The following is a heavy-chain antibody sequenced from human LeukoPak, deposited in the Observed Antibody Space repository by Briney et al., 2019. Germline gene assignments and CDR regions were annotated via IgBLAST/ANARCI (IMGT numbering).Heavy chain of an antibody. D-gene: IGHD1-26*01. CDR1: GFTLGDYA. J-gene: IGHJ6*03. V-gene: IGHV3-49*04. Sequence: GGSLRLSCTVSGFTLGDYAMSWVRQAPGKGLEWVGFIRSKAYRGTTEYAASVKGRFTISRDDSKSIAYLQMNSLKSEDTAVYYCTRVGATYFFYYYYYMDVWGKGTTVTVSS. CDR2: IRSKAYRGTT. CDR3: TRVGATYFFYYYYYMDV.